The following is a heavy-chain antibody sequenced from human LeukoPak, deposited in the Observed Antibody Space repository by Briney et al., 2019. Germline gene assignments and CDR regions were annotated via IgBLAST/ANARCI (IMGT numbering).Heavy chain of an antibody. V-gene: IGHV4-4*02. Sequence: SGTLSLTCAVSGGSISSNNWWSWVRQPPGKGLEWIGEIYRNGNTNYNPSLKSRVTISMDKSKNQFTLTLNSVTAADTAVYYCARDLGSQNYFDFWGRGVLATVSS. CDR1: GGSISSNNW. D-gene: IGHD5-12*01. CDR2: IYRNGNT. J-gene: IGHJ4*02. CDR3: ARDLGSQNYFDF.